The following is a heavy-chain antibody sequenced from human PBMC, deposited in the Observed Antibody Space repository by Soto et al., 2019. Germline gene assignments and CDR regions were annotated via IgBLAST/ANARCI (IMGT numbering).Heavy chain of an antibody. Sequence: QVQLQESGPGLVKPSQTLSLTCTVSGGSISSGDYYWSWIRQPPGKGLEWIGYMYSSGTTYYNPSLKSRVTISGDTSKNQCSLRLNSVTAADTAVYYCARDFSGFSSSWWYFDYWGQGALVTVSS. V-gene: IGHV4-30-4*01. CDR2: MYSSGTT. J-gene: IGHJ4*02. CDR1: GGSISSGDYY. D-gene: IGHD6-13*01. CDR3: ARDFSGFSSSWWYFDY.